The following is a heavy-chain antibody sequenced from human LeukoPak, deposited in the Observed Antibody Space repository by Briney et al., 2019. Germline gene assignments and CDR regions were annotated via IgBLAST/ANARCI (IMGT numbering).Heavy chain of an antibody. J-gene: IGHJ4*02. D-gene: IGHD3-10*01. CDR1: EFVFSDYY. CDR2: ISDSGSTI. V-gene: IGHV3-11*01. CDR3: AREMEGDYGSGTFFDL. Sequence: GGSLRLSCAASEFVFSDYYMSWIRQAPGKGLEWVSYISDSGSTISYADSVKGRFTISRDNVKNSLYLQMNGLRAEDTGVYYCAREMEGDYGSGTFFDLWGQGNMVTVSS.